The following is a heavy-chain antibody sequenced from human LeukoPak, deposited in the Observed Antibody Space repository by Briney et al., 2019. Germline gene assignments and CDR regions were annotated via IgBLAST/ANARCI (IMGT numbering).Heavy chain of an antibody. D-gene: IGHD2-15*01. Sequence: SETLSLTCAVYGGSFSGYYWSWIRQPPGKGLEWIGEINHSGSTNYNPSLKSRVTISVDTSKNQFSLKLSSVTAADTAVYYCARNLLGYCSGGSCYSNGMDVWGQGTTVTVSS. CDR2: INHSGST. CDR1: GGSFSGYY. J-gene: IGHJ6*02. CDR3: ARNLLGYCSGGSCYSNGMDV. V-gene: IGHV4-34*01.